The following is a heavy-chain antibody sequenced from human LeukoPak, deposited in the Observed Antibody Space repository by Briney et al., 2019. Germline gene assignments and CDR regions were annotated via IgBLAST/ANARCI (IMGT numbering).Heavy chain of an antibody. CDR3: ANLYGDKDEK. J-gene: IGHJ4*02. Sequence: GGSLRLSCTASGFAINSQAMSWVRQAPGKGLEWVSAISGVGGGYYAESVKGRFTIFRDNSRNTVFLQLNRLRAEDTAVYYCANLYGDKDEKWGQGTLVTVSS. V-gene: IGHV3-23*01. D-gene: IGHD4-17*01. CDR2: ISGVGGG. CDR1: GFAINSQA.